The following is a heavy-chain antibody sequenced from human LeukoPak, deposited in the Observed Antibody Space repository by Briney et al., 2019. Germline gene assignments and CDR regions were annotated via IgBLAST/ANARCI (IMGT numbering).Heavy chain of an antibody. CDR3: AKEAQGCSITSCYFDS. CDR1: GFTFSNNA. V-gene: IGHV3-23*01. CDR2: ISGSGGNT. D-gene: IGHD2-2*01. J-gene: IGHJ4*02. Sequence: QAGGSLRLSCAASGFTFSNNAMSWVRQAPGKGLEWVSAISGSGGNTYYADSVKGRFTISRDNSKNTLFLQMNSLRAEDTAVYYCAKEAQGCSITSCYFDSWGQGNLVTVSS.